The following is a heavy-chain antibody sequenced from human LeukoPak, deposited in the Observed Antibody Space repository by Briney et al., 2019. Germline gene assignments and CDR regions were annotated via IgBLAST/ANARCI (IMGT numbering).Heavy chain of an antibody. CDR3: AKRDGTFDPRAYFDC. Sequence: ASVKVSCKASGYTFPNYGISWVRQAPGQGFEWMGWISPYNGNTNYAQKFQGRVTMTTDTSTSTAYMELRSLGSDDTAVYSCAKRDGTFDPRAYFDCWGQGTLVTVSS. D-gene: IGHD1-26*01. CDR2: ISPYNGNT. J-gene: IGHJ4*02. CDR1: GYTFPNYG. V-gene: IGHV1-18*01.